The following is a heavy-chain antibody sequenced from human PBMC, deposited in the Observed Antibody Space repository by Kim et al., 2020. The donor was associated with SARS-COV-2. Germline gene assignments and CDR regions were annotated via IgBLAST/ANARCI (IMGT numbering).Heavy chain of an antibody. V-gene: IGHV1-2*06. CDR3: ASWYRGVVAAAVTEFIDY. J-gene: IGHJ4*02. CDR2: INPNSGGT. CDR1: GYTFTGYY. Sequence: ASVKVSCKASGYTFTGYYMHWVRQAPGQGLEWMGRINPNSGGTNYAQKFQGRVTMTRDTSISTAYMELSRLRSDDTAVYYCASWYRGVVAAAVTEFIDYWGQGTLVTVSS. D-gene: IGHD6-13*01.